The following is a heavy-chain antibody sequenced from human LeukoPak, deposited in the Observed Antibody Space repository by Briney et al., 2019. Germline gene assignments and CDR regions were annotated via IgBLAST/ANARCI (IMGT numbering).Heavy chain of an antibody. CDR1: GFTFSSYG. V-gene: IGHV3-30*03. CDR3: VRDLGGRSGH. D-gene: IGHD1-26*01. J-gene: IGHJ4*02. Sequence: GGSLRLSCAASGFTFSSYGMHWVRQAPGKGLEWVAVISYDGSNKYYADSVKGRFTISRDNAKNTLYLQMNSLRAEDTAVYYCVRDLGGRSGHWGQGTLVTVSS. CDR2: ISYDGSNK.